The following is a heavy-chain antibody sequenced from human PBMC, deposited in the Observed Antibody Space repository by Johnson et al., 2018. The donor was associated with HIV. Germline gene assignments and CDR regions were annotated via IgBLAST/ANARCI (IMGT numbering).Heavy chain of an antibody. J-gene: IGHJ3*02. CDR2: INGDGSRT. CDR3: AREGVMIVVVPHAFDI. Sequence: EVQLVESGGGLVQPGGSLRLSCGASGFTFNDHWMQWVRQAPGKGLVWVSRINGDGSRTSYADSVKGRFTIARDNAKNTLFLEMNSLRAEDTALYYCAREGVMIVVVPHAFDIWGQGTMVTVSS. D-gene: IGHD3-22*01. CDR1: GFTFNDHW. V-gene: IGHV3-74*01.